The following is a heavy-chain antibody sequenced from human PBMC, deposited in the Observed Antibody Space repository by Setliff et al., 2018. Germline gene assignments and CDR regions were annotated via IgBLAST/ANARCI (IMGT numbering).Heavy chain of an antibody. CDR2: IDSSGRT. Sequence: PSETLSLTCTVSGGSITSGGYYWNWIRHLPGKGLKWIGYIDSSGRTYYNPSLKSRIIISADAPKNQFSLRLTSVTAADTALYYCARHGGGTPYYYESRGFDSWGQGTQVTVSS. CDR1: GGSITSGGYY. V-gene: IGHV4-31*03. J-gene: IGHJ4*02. D-gene: IGHD3-22*01. CDR3: ARHGGGTPYYYESRGFDS.